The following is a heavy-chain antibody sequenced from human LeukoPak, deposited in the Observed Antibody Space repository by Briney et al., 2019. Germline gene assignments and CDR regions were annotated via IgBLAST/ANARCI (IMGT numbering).Heavy chain of an antibody. Sequence: GGSLRLSCAASGFTFSSYAMSWVRQAPGKGLEWVSAISGSGGSTYCADSVKGRFTISRDNSKNTLYLQMNSLRAEDTAVYYCAKDYDYYDGSGYYYRFDYWGQGTLVTVSS. D-gene: IGHD3-22*01. V-gene: IGHV3-23*01. J-gene: IGHJ4*02. CDR3: AKDYDYYDGSGYYYRFDY. CDR1: GFTFSSYA. CDR2: ISGSGGST.